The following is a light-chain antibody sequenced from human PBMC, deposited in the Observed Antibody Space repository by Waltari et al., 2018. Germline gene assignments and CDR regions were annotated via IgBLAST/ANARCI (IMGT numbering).Light chain of an antibody. CDR3: QQYDSFWT. CDR1: ESLSNR. CDR2: KAS. V-gene: IGKV1-5*03. J-gene: IGKJ1*01. Sequence: DIQMTQSPSTLSASVGDRVTITCRASESLSNRLAWYQPKPGKAPKVLIHKASSLESGVPTRFSGSGSATEFTLTISNLQPDDFATYYCQQYDSFWTFGQGTKVEIK.